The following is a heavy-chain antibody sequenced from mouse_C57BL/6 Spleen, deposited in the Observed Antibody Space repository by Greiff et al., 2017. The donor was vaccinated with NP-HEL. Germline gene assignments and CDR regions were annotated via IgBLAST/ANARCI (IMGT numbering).Heavy chain of an antibody. J-gene: IGHJ2*01. D-gene: IGHD1-1*01. CDR2: IDPSDSET. CDR3: ARRGVLRHYFDY. CDR1: GYTFTSYW. V-gene: IGHV1-52*01. Sequence: QVQLKQPGAELVRPGSSVKLSCKASGYTFTSYWMHWVKQRPIQGLEWIGNIDPSDSETHYNQKFKDKATLTVDKSSSTAYMQLSSLTSEDSAVYYCARRGVLRHYFDYWGQGTTLTVSS.